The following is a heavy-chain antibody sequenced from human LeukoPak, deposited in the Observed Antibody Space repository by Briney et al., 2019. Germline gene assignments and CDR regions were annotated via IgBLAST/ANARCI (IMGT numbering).Heavy chain of an antibody. CDR1: GGSFSGYY. CDR3: ARVGYYDSSGYFNY. Sequence: SETLSLTCAVYGGSFSGYYWSWIRQPPGKGLEWIGEINHSGSTNYNPSLKSRVTISVDTSKNQFSLKLSSVTAADTAVYYCARVGYYDSSGYFNYWGQGTLVTVSS. CDR2: INHSGST. D-gene: IGHD3-22*01. J-gene: IGHJ4*02. V-gene: IGHV4-34*01.